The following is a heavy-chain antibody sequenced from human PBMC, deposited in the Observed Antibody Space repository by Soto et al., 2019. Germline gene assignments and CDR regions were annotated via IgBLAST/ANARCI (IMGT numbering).Heavy chain of an antibody. CDR1: GFTFSSYA. CDR2: ISGSGGST. D-gene: IGHD3-10*01. CDR3: AKDPRLLWFGELLYGLDY. V-gene: IGHV3-23*01. J-gene: IGHJ4*02. Sequence: GGSLRLSCAASGFTFSSYAMSWVRRAPGKGLEWVSAISGSGGSTYYADSVKGRFTISRDNSKNTLYLQMNSLRAEDTAVYYCAKDPRLLWFGELLYGLDYWGQGTLVTVSS.